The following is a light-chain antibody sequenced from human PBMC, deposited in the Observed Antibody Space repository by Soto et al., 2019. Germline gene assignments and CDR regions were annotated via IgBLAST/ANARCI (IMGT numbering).Light chain of an antibody. Sequence: EIVMTQSPATLSVSPGERATPSCRASQSVSYNLAWYQQKPGQGPRLLIYGAFTRATGIPARFSGSGSGTEFTLTISSLQSEDFAVYYCQQYNNWPPLTFGGGTKVEIK. CDR2: GAF. CDR1: QSVSYN. CDR3: QQYNNWPPLT. V-gene: IGKV3-15*01. J-gene: IGKJ4*01.